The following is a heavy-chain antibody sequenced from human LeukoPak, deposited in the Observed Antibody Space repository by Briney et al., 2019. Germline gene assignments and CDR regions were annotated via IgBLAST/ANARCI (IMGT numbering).Heavy chain of an antibody. J-gene: IGHJ4*02. V-gene: IGHV1-8*01. D-gene: IGHD3-22*01. CDR3: ARLSQTPDYYSSGGYYYLGY. CDR2: MNPNTGRT. CDR1: RYTFSSYD. Sequence: ASVKVSCKASRYTFSSYDINWVREAAGQGLEWMGWMNPNTGRTGFAQKFQGSLTMTRDPSISTAYMELSSLRSEDTAVYYCARLSQTPDYYSSGGYYYLGYWGQGTPVTVSS.